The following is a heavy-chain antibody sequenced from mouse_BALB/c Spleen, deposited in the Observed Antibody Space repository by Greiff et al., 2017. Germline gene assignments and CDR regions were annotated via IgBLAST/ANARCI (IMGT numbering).Heavy chain of an antibody. D-gene: IGHD1-1*01. CDR3: AFITTVVDSAWFAY. Sequence: EVQGVESGAELVKPGASVKLSCTASGFNIKDTYMHWVKQRPEQGLEWIGRIDPANGNTKYDPKFQGKATITADTSSNTAYLQLSSLTSEDTAVYYCAFITTVVDSAWFAYWGQGTLVTVSA. CDR2: IDPANGNT. J-gene: IGHJ3*01. CDR1: GFNIKDTY. V-gene: IGHV14-3*02.